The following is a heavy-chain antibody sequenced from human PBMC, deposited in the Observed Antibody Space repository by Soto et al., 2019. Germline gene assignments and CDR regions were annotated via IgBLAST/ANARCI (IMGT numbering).Heavy chain of an antibody. J-gene: IGHJ4*02. CDR3: ARLVVVAPVANV. Sequence: ETLSLTCSVSGGSINYNSYHWGWIRQPPGQGLEWIGSIFYTGTTFHNPSLESRVTMSVDTSKNSFSLHLTSVTAADTAVYFCARLVVVAPVANVWGQGTLVTVSS. D-gene: IGHD2-2*01. CDR2: IFYTGTT. CDR1: GGSINYNSYH. V-gene: IGHV4-39*02.